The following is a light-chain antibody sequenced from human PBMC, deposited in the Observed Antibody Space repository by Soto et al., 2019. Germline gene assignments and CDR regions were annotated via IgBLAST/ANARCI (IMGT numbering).Light chain of an antibody. CDR1: QGIDSS. J-gene: IGKJ1*01. Sequence: ILLTQSPSSLSASVGDRVTITCRASQGIDSSFAWYQQKPGKAPKLLIYAASSLQSGVPSRFSGSGSGTDFTLTISSLQPEDFATYYCHQSYSLPEAFGQGTKVDIK. CDR2: AAS. V-gene: IGKV1-39*01. CDR3: HQSYSLPEA.